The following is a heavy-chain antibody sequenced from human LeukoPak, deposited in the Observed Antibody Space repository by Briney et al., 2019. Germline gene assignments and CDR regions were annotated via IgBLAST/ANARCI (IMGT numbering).Heavy chain of an antibody. CDR2: INWNGANT. CDR1: GFTFDDYG. Sequence: GGSLRLSCAASGFTFDDYGMTWVRQAPGKGLEWVSVINWNGANTGYADSVKGRFTISRDNAKNSLHLQMNSLRAEDTAFYYCARALYASSSWHTFDIWGQGTMVTVSS. D-gene: IGHD6-13*01. J-gene: IGHJ3*02. CDR3: ARALYASSSWHTFDI. V-gene: IGHV3-20*04.